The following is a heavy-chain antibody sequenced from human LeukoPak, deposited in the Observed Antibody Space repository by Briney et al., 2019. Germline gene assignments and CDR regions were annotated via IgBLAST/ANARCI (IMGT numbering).Heavy chain of an antibody. Sequence: PGGSLRLSCAASGFTFSSYSMNWVRQAPGKGLEWVSYISSSSSTIYYADSVKGRFTISRDNAKNSLYLQMNSLRAEDTAVYYCARESYSIYERAFDIWGQGTMVTVSS. CDR3: ARESYSIYERAFDI. J-gene: IGHJ3*02. CDR2: ISSSSSTI. D-gene: IGHD2-21*01. CDR1: GFTFSSYS. V-gene: IGHV3-48*01.